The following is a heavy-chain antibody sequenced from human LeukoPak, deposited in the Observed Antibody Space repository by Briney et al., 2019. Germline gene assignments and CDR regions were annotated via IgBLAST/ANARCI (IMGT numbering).Heavy chain of an antibody. CDR3: ARDYSGYDLWYYYYGMDV. CDR1: GFTVSSNY. Sequence: PGGSLRLSCAASGFTVSSNYMSWVRQAPGKGLEWVSVIYSGGSTYYADSVKGRFTISRDNSKNTLYLQMNSLRAEDTAVYYCARDYSGYDLWYYYYGMDVWGQGTTVTVSS. V-gene: IGHV3-66*01. D-gene: IGHD5-12*01. CDR2: IYSGGST. J-gene: IGHJ6*02.